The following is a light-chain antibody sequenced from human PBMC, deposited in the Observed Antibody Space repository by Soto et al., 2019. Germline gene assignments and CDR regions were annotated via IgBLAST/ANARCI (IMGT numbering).Light chain of an antibody. CDR2: EAA. Sequence: DIQMTQSPSTLSASIGDTVTISCRASQSSYKWLAWYQQKPQKAPKVLIFEAAGLESGVSSRFRGSGSGTEFTLTISGLQPDDLATYYCQQYNSFPLTFGGGTTVEL. J-gene: IGKJ4*01. CDR3: QQYNSFPLT. V-gene: IGKV1-5*01. CDR1: QSSYKW.